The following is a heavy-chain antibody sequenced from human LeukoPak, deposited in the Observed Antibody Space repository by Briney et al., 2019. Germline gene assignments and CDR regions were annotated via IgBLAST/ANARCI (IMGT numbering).Heavy chain of an antibody. CDR2: ISSSGITI. D-gene: IGHD3-22*01. V-gene: IGHV3-11*04. J-gene: IGHJ4*02. Sequence: PGGSLTLSCAASGFTFSDYYMSWIRQAPGKGLEWVSYISSSGITIYYADSVKGRFTISRDNAKNSLYLQVNSLRAEDTAVYYCARDRSGTLLATPAFDYWGQGTLVTDSS. CDR1: GFTFSDYY. CDR3: ARDRSGTLLATPAFDY.